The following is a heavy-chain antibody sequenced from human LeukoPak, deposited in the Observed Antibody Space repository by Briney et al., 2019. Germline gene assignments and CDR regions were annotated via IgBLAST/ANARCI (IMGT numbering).Heavy chain of an antibody. CDR1: GFTFDDYA. J-gene: IGHJ4*02. Sequence: GRSLRLSCAASGFTFDDYAMHWVRQAPGKGLEWVSGISWNSGSIGYADSVKGRFTISRDNAKNSLYLQMNSLRAEDTALYYCAKDGYSSGWNNLFDYWGQGTLVTVSS. V-gene: IGHV3-9*01. CDR2: ISWNSGSI. CDR3: AKDGYSSGWNNLFDY. D-gene: IGHD6-19*01.